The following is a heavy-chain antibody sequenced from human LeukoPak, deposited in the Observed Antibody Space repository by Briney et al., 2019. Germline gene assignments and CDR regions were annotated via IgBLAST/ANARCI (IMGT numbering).Heavy chain of an antibody. CDR3: ARGRSITGTKPAFAY. D-gene: IGHD1-20*01. Sequence: ASVKVSCKASGYTFTSYDINWVRQAPGQGLEWMGWISAYSDNTDCAQELQGRVTMTTDTSTTTAYMELRSLRSDDTAVYYCARGRSITGTKPAFAYWGQGTLVTVSS. CDR2: ISAYSDNT. CDR1: GYTFTSYD. J-gene: IGHJ4*02. V-gene: IGHV1-18*01.